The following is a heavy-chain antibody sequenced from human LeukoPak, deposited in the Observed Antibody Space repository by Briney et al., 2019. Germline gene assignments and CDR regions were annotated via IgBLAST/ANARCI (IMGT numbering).Heavy chain of an antibody. V-gene: IGHV5-51*01. Sequence: GESLKISCRGSGYSFTSYWIGWVRQMPGKGLEWMGIIYPGDSDTRYSPSFQGQVTISADKSISTAYLQWSSLKASDTAMYYCARERYCSGGSCSFDPWGQGTLVTVSS. CDR3: ARERYCSGGSCSFDP. D-gene: IGHD2-15*01. CDR2: IYPGDSDT. CDR1: GYSFTSYW. J-gene: IGHJ5*02.